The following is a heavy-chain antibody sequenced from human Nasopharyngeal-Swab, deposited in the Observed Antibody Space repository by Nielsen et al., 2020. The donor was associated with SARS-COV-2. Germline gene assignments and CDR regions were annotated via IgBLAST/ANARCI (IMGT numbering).Heavy chain of an antibody. V-gene: IGHV4-31*03. CDR3: ARHTRITIFGVVIIGYFDY. D-gene: IGHD3-3*01. Sequence: LRLSCTVSGGSISSGGYYWSWIRQHPGKGLEWIGYIYYSGSTNYNPSLKSRVTISVDTSKDQFSLKLSSVTAAATAVYYCARHTRITIFGVVIIGYFDYWGQGTLVTVSS. CDR1: GGSISSGGYY. CDR2: IYYSGST. J-gene: IGHJ4*02.